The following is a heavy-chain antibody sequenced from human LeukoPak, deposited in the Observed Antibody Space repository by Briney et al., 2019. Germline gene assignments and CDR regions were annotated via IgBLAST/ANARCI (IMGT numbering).Heavy chain of an antibody. Sequence: GGSLRLSCTGSGFTFDDYAMHWVRQAPGQGLEWVSGIFWDSGTIMYADSVKGRFTVSRDNAKNSLYLQMNSLRSEDTAFYFCTKEIKKWLGAFDCWGQGTLVTVSS. CDR2: IFWDSGTI. CDR3: TKEIKKWLGAFDC. D-gene: IGHD6-19*01. V-gene: IGHV3-9*01. CDR1: GFTFDDYA. J-gene: IGHJ4*02.